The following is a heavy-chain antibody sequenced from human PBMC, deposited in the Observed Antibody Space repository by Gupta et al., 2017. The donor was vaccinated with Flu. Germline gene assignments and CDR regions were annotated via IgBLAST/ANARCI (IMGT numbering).Heavy chain of an antibody. CDR2: INPRDSDT. CDR3: ARQDYGGDSKGFNY. Sequence: EVQLVQSGAEVKEPGESLKISCVTSGYRFSDHWIGWVRQMPGKGLEWMGIINPRDSDTRYNTSFRGQVTISVDASVNTAFLQWGSLRYSDTAVYYCARQDYGGDSKGFNYWGQGTLVAVSS. D-gene: IGHD2-21*02. J-gene: IGHJ4*02. CDR1: GYRFSDHW. V-gene: IGHV5-51*01.